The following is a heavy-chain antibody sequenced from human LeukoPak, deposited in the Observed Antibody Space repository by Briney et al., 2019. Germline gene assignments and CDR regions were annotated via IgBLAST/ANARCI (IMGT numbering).Heavy chain of an antibody. CDR3: ARDSARIAARFEDYFGY. CDR1: GFTFSSYS. D-gene: IGHD6-6*01. CDR2: ISSSSSYI. Sequence: GGSLRLSCAASGFTFSSYSMNWVRQAPGKGLEWVSSISSSSSYIYYADSVKGRFTISRDNAKNSLYLQMNSLRAEDTAVYYCARDSARIAARFEDYFGYWGQGTLVTVSS. J-gene: IGHJ4*02. V-gene: IGHV3-21*01.